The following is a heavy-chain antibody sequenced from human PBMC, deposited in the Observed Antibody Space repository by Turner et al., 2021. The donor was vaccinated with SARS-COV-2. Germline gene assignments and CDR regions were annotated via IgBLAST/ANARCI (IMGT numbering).Heavy chain of an antibody. V-gene: IGHV1-24*01. CDR2: FDPEDVET. J-gene: IGHJ6*02. CDR3: ATVFAVAGLSYGMDV. Sequence: QVQLVQSGAEVKKPGASVKVSCKASGYTFTDYYMHWVRQAPGQGLEWMGGFDPEDVETIYAQKCQGRVTMTEDTSTDTAYMELSSLRSEDTAVYYCATVFAVAGLSYGMDVWGQGTTVTVSS. D-gene: IGHD6-19*01. CDR1: GYTFTDYY.